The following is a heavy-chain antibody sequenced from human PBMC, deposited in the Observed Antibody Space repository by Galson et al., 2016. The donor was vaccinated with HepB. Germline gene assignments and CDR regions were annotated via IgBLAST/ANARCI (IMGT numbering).Heavy chain of an antibody. CDR2: IKYDGSEK. CDR3: ARPSPPAAGTWAWGY. CDR1: GFTFSNFW. J-gene: IGHJ4*02. Sequence: SLRLSCAGSGFTFSNFWMTWVRQAPGKGLEWVANIKYDGSEKDYLDSVKGRFTISRDNAENSLYLQMTSLSAEDTAIYYCARPSPPAAGTWAWGYWGQGTLVTVSS. D-gene: IGHD6-13*01. V-gene: IGHV3-7*03.